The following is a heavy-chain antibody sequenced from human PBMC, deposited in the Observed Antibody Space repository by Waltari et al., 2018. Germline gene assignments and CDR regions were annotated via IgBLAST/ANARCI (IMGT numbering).Heavy chain of an antibody. J-gene: IGHJ4*02. CDR1: GYPLPEFS. V-gene: IGHV1-24*01. Sequence: QVQLVQSGAEVKQPGASVKVSCQVSGYPLPEFSLHWVRQAPGKGLDGMGGFDTEDGETIYAKKFKGRVTMTEDTSTDTAYMELSSLRSEDTAVYYCATGGIAVARGPIDYWGQGTLVTVSS. CDR2: FDTEDGET. CDR3: ATGGIAVARGPIDY. D-gene: IGHD6-19*01.